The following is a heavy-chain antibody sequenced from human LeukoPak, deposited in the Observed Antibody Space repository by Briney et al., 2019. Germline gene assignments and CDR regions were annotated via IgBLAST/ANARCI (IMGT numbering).Heavy chain of an antibody. D-gene: IGHD5-24*01. CDR1: GGSISSGGYY. V-gene: IGHV4-31*03. Sequence: PSETLSLTCTVSGGSISSGGYYWSWIRQHPGKGLEWIGYIYYSGSTYYNPSLRSRVTISVDTSKNQFSLKLSSVTAADTAVYYCARELPGRVDGRYYFDSWGLGTLVTVSS. CDR2: IYYSGST. CDR3: ARELPGRVDGRYYFDS. J-gene: IGHJ4*02.